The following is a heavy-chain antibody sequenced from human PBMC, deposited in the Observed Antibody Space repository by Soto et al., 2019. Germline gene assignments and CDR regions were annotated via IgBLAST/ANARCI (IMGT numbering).Heavy chain of an antibody. J-gene: IGHJ6*02. CDR2: ISDDGDST. V-gene: IGHV3-23*01. D-gene: IGHD2-2*01. CDR3: AKSLSTAVNYGMDV. CDR1: GFTFIDNA. Sequence: PGGSLRLSCVASGFTFIDNAMTWVRQAPGKGLEWVSSISDDGDSTYYADSVKGRFTISRDNSKNTLSLQMSSLGAEDTAVYYCAKSLSTAVNYGMDVWGQGTSVTVSS.